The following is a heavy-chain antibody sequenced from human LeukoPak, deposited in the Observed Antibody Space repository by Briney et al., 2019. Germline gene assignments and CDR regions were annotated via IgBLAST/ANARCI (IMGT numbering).Heavy chain of an antibody. Sequence: GGSLRLSCAASGFTFSSYEMNWVRQAPGKGLEWVSYISSSGSTIYYADSVKGRFTISRDNAKNSLYLQMNSLRAEDTAVYYCARDSSTVTNIDYWGQGTLVTVSS. CDR3: ARDSSTVTNIDY. J-gene: IGHJ4*02. CDR1: GFTFSSYE. V-gene: IGHV3-48*03. CDR2: ISSSGSTI. D-gene: IGHD4-17*01.